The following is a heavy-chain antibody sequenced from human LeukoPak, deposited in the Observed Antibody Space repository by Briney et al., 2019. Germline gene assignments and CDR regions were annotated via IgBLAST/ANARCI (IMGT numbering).Heavy chain of an antibody. CDR2: VSGDGVSP. CDR1: GFTFNNHA. Sequence: GGSLRLSCAASGFTFNNHALTWVRQTPGKGLECVSAVSGDGVSPYYADSVRGRFTISRDNSKNTLYLQMNSLRVEDSAVYFCARDPGAFPYFFDYWGQGILVTVSS. J-gene: IGHJ4*02. D-gene: IGHD4/OR15-4a*01. V-gene: IGHV3-23*01. CDR3: ARDPGAFPYFFDY.